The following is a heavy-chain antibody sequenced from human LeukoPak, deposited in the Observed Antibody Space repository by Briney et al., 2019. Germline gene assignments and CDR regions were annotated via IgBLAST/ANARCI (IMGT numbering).Heavy chain of an antibody. V-gene: IGHV3-7*01. CDR1: GFTFSGYW. CDR2: IKQNGREK. J-gene: IGHJ6*02. CDR3: ARVGGYCSGGSCYSYYYGMDV. Sequence: GGSLGLSCAASGFTFSGYWMSWVRQAPGKGPEWVANIKQNGREKYYVDSVKSRFTISRDNAKISLYLQMNSLRAEDTAVYYCARVGGYCSGGSCYSYYYGMDVWGQGTTVTVSS. D-gene: IGHD2-15*01.